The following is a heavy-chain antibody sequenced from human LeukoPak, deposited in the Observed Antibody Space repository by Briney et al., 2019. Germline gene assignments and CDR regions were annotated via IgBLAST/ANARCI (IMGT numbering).Heavy chain of an antibody. D-gene: IGHD3-9*01. V-gene: IGHV1-69*05. CDR3: ARHGYYDILTGPNGLDY. CDR1: GGTLSSYA. Sequence: GSAVTVSCKASGGTLSSYAIRWVLQAPGQGLEWMGGINPIYGAANYAQKFQGRVTITTDDSTSTAYMELSSLRSEDTAVYYCARHGYYDILTGPNGLDYWGQGTLVTVSS. J-gene: IGHJ4*02. CDR2: INPIYGAA.